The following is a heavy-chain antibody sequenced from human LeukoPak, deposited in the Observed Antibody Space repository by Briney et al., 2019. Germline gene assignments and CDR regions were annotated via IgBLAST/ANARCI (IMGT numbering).Heavy chain of an antibody. CDR3: ARGISGSYRYDAFDI. CDR2: IYTSGST. CDR1: GGSISSYY. V-gene: IGHV4-4*07. J-gene: IGHJ3*02. Sequence: SETLSLTCTVSGGSISSYYRSWIRQPAGKGLEWIGRIYTSGSTNYNPSLKSRVTMSVDTSKNQFSLKLSSVTAADTAVYYCARGISGSYRYDAFDIWGQGIMVTVSS. D-gene: IGHD3-16*02.